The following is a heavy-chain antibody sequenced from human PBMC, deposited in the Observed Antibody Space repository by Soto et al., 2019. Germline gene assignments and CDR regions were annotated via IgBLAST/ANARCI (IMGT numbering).Heavy chain of an antibody. Sequence: PSETLSLTCTVSGGSINGYYWSWIRQPAGKGLEWIGRIYSSGSTNYNPSLNSRVTMSVDTSKNQFSLKLDSVTAADTAVYYCARDSRDSSGRSFDYWGQGTLVTVS. J-gene: IGHJ4*02. CDR2: IYSSGST. CDR3: ARDSRDSSGRSFDY. CDR1: GGSINGYY. V-gene: IGHV4-4*07. D-gene: IGHD6-19*01.